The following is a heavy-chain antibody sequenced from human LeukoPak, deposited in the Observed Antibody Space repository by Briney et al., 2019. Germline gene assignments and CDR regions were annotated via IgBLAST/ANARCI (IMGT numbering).Heavy chain of an antibody. CDR1: GYTFSTYY. D-gene: IGHD3-10*01. J-gene: IGHJ3*02. CDR2: INPGNGTT. CDR3: ARGFGGVDAFDI. V-gene: IGHV1-46*01. Sequence: ASVKVSCKASGYTFSTYYMHWVRQAPGQGLEWKGIINPGNGTTSYAQKFQGRVTMTRDMSTSTVYMDLSSLRSEDTAVYYCARGFGGVDAFDIWGQGTMVTVSS.